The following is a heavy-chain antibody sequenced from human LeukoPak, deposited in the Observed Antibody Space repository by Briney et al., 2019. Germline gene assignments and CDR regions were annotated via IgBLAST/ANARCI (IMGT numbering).Heavy chain of an antibody. CDR3: ARGSDFVWGSYRPYFDY. Sequence: GGSLRLSCVASAFTFRTYSMHWVRQAPGKGLEWVSSISGSTSYIYYADSVRGRFTISRDNAKNSLYLQMNSLRAEDTAVYYCARGSDFVWGSYRPYFDYWGQGTRVTVSS. J-gene: IGHJ4*02. V-gene: IGHV3-21*01. D-gene: IGHD3-16*02. CDR1: AFTFRTYS. CDR2: ISGSTSYI.